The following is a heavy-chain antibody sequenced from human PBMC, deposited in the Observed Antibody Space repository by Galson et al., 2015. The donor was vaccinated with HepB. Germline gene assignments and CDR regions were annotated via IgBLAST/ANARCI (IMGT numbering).Heavy chain of an antibody. CDR1: GFTFSSYA. J-gene: IGHJ5*02. D-gene: IGHD2-2*01. Sequence: SLRLSCAASGFTFSSYAMSWVRQAPGKGLEWVSAISGSGGSTYYADSVKGRFTISRDNSKNTLYLQMNSLRAEDTAVYYCAKTNIVVVPAAKPNWFDPWGQGTLVTVSS. V-gene: IGHV3-23*01. CDR2: ISGSGGST. CDR3: AKTNIVVVPAAKPNWFDP.